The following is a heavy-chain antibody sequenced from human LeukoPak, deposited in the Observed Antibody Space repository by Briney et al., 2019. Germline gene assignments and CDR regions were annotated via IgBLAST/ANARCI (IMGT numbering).Heavy chain of an antibody. CDR1: GFTFSGSA. J-gene: IGHJ3*02. Sequence: PGGSLRLSCAASGFTFSGSAMHWVRQASVKGLEWVGRIRSQANSYATAYAASVKGRFTISRDDSKNTAYLQMNSLKTEDTAVYYCTSAAYCGGDCQGNAFDIWGQGTMVTVSS. D-gene: IGHD2-21*02. V-gene: IGHV3-73*01. CDR2: IRSQANSYAT. CDR3: TSAAYCGGDCQGNAFDI.